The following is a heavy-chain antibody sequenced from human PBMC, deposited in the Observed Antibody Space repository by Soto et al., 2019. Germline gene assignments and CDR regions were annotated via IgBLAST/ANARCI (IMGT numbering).Heavy chain of an antibody. CDR3: AKPLPSGYDPNYYYYGMDV. CDR2: ISGSGGST. D-gene: IGHD5-12*01. J-gene: IGHJ6*02. Sequence: PGGSLRLSCAASGFTFISYAMSWVRQAPGKGLEWVSAISGSGGSTYYADSVKGRFTISRDNSKNTLYLQMNSLRAEDTAVYYCAKPLPSGYDPNYYYYGMDVWGQGTTVTVSS. CDR1: GFTFISYA. V-gene: IGHV3-23*01.